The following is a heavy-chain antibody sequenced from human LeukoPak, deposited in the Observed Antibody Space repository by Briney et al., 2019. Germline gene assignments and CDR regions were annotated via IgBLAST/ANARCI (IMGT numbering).Heavy chain of an antibody. V-gene: IGHV1-2*02. D-gene: IGHD2-2*01. Sequence: ASVKVSCKASGYTFTDYYMHWVRQAPGQGLEWMGWINPNSGDTDYARKFQGRVTMTRDTSISTAYMELSRLRSDDTAVYYCARGYCSSTSCYHWFDPWGQGTLVTVSS. CDR3: ARGYCSSTSCYHWFDP. J-gene: IGHJ5*02. CDR1: GYTFTDYY. CDR2: INPNSGDT.